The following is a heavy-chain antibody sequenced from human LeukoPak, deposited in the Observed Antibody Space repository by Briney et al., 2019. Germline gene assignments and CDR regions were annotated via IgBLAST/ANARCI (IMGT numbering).Heavy chain of an antibody. Sequence: PSETLSLTCTVSGGSISSGDYYWSWIRQPPGKGLEWIGYIYYSGSTYYNPSLKSRVTISVDTSKNQFSLKLSSVTAADTAVYYCARDLMRLRHFDYWGQGTLVTVSS. CDR3: ARDLMRLRHFDY. J-gene: IGHJ4*02. D-gene: IGHD6-25*01. CDR2: IYYSGST. CDR1: GGSISSGDYY. V-gene: IGHV4-30-4*08.